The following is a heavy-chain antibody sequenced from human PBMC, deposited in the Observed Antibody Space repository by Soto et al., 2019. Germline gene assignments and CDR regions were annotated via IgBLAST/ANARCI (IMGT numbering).Heavy chain of an antibody. CDR2: IYDSGSV. CDR1: GGSITSGGDY. J-gene: IGHJ4*02. Sequence: QVQLQESGPGLVKPSQTLSLTCTVSGGSITSGGDYWSWIRQHPGKGLEWIGYIYDSGSVYYNPSIKSRVTISVDTSKNQFSLRLISVTAADAAVYYCASRAARDYWGQGTLVTVSS. V-gene: IGHV4-31*03. D-gene: IGHD6-6*01. CDR3: ASRAARDY.